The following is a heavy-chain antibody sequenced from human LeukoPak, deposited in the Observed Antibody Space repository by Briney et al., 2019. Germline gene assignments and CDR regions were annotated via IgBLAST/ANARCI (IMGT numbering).Heavy chain of an antibody. CDR3: AKGQWGLFI. J-gene: IGHJ3*02. Sequence: QPGGSLRLSCAASGFTFSSYAMRWVRQAAGKGLEWVSAISGNGGSTYYADSVKGRFTISRDNSKNTLYLQMNSLRAEDTAVYYCAKGQWGLFIWGQGTMVTVSS. CDR1: GFTFSSYA. V-gene: IGHV3-23*01. D-gene: IGHD2-8*01. CDR2: ISGNGGST.